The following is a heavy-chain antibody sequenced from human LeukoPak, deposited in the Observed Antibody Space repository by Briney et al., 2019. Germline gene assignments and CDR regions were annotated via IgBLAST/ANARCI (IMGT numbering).Heavy chain of an antibody. Sequence: EASVKVSCKASGYTFTGYYMHWVRQAPGQGLEWMGWTNPNSGGTKYAQKFQGRVTMTRDTSITTAYMELSRLRSDDTTVYYCARSNYYDSSGTGDHWGQGTLVTVSS. J-gene: IGHJ4*02. D-gene: IGHD3-22*01. CDR2: TNPNSGGT. V-gene: IGHV1-2*02. CDR3: ARSNYYDSSGTGDH. CDR1: GYTFTGYY.